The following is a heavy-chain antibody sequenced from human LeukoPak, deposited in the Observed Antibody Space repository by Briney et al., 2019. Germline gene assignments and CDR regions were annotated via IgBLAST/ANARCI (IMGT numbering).Heavy chain of an antibody. D-gene: IGHD3-3*01. CDR2: IKQDGSEK. V-gene: IGHV3-7*01. CDR1: GFTFSSYW. J-gene: IGHJ3*02. CDR3: ARQHYDFWSGHAFDI. Sequence: GGSLRLSCAASGFTFSSYWMSWVRQAPGKGLEWVANIKQDGSEKYYVDSVKGRFTISRDNAKNSLYLQMNSLRAEDTAVYYCARQHYDFWSGHAFDIWGQGTMVTVSS.